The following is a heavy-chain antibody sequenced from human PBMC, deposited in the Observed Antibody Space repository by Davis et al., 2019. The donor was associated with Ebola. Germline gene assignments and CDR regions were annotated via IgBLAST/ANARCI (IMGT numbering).Heavy chain of an antibody. CDR2: ISWNIGSI. J-gene: IGHJ6*02. Sequence: PGGSLRLFCAASGFTFDAYAMHWVRQAPGKGLEWVSGISWNIGSIGYAASVKGRFTISRDNAKNSLYLQMNSLRAEDTALYYCAKNSFPGYSYGYYYYYGMDVWGQGTTVTVSS. D-gene: IGHD5-18*01. CDR3: AKNSFPGYSYGYYYYYGMDV. CDR1: GFTFDAYA. V-gene: IGHV3-9*01.